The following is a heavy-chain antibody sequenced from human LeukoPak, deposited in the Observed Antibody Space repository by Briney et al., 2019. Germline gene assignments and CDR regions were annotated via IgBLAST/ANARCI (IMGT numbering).Heavy chain of an antibody. V-gene: IGHV1-69*05. J-gene: IGHJ3*02. Sequence: GASVKVSCKASGGTFSSYAISWVRQAPGQGLEWMGGIIPIFGTANYAQKFQSRVTITTDESTSTAYMELSSLRSEDTAVYYCARSWLVHMGAFDIWGQGTMVTVSS. CDR3: ARSWLVHMGAFDI. D-gene: IGHD6-19*01. CDR2: IIPIFGTA. CDR1: GGTFSSYA.